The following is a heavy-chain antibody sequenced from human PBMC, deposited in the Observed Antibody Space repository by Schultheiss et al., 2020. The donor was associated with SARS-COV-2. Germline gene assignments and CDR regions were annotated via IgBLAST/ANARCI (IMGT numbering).Heavy chain of an antibody. CDR3: ARIMANPLPQGVYFDY. J-gene: IGHJ4*02. V-gene: IGHV2-26*01. Sequence: SGPTLVKPTQTLTLTCTFSGFSLSNARMGVSWIRQPPGKALEWLAHIFSNDEKSYSTSLKSRLTISKDTSKSQVVLTMTNMDPVDTATYYCARIMANPLPQGVYFDYWGQGTLVTVSS. CDR2: IFSNDEK. CDR1: GFSLSNARMG. D-gene: IGHD3-10*01.